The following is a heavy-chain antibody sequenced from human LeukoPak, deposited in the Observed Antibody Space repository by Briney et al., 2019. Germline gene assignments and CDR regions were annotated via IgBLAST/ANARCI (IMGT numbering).Heavy chain of an antibody. V-gene: IGHV4-59*12. Sequence: KPSETLSLTCTVSGGSISSYYWSWIRQPPGKGLEWIGYIYYSGSTNYNPSLKSRVTISVDTSKNQFSLKLSSVTAADTAVYYCARAGYCSSTSCFRDYYYYYGMDVWGQGTTVTVSS. D-gene: IGHD2-2*01. CDR1: GGSISSYY. J-gene: IGHJ6*02. CDR3: ARAGYCSSTSCFRDYYYYYGMDV. CDR2: IYYSGST.